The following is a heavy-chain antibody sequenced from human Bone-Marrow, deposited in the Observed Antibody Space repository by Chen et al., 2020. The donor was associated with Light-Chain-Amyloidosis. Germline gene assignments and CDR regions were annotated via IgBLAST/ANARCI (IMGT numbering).Heavy chain of an antibody. CDR2: ITHTIHGT. D-gene: IGHD5-12*01. J-gene: IGHJ4*02. CDR1: GFTFDDYG. V-gene: IGHV3-23*01. Sequence: EVQMLESEGGLVQPGGSLRLSCAASGFTFDDYGMGLVRRAPGKGLEWVSFITHTIHGTYYADSLEGRFTISRDNSKNTLYLQMNSLRAEDTAVYYCAKDLGPKGGYDYYWGQGTLVTVSS. CDR3: AKDLGPKGGYDYY.